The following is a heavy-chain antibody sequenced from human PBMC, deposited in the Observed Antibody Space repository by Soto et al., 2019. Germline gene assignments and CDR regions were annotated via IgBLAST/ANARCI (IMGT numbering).Heavy chain of an antibody. CDR3: ARDIAANWFDP. CDR2: IYYSGST. D-gene: IGHD3-16*02. Sequence: LTCTVSGGSISSGGYYWSWIRQHPGKGLEWIGYIYYSGSTYYNPSLKSRVAISVDTSKNQFSLKLSSVTAADTAVYYRARDIAANWFDPWGQGTLVTVSS. CDR1: GGSISSGGYY. J-gene: IGHJ5*02. V-gene: IGHV4-31*03.